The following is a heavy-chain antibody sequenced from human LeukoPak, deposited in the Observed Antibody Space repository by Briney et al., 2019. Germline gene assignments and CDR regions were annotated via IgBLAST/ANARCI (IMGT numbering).Heavy chain of an antibody. V-gene: IGHV3-23*01. CDR1: GFTFSSYA. CDR3: AKDPLRGYSGYDYDY. D-gene: IGHD5-12*01. J-gene: IGHJ4*02. Sequence: SGGSLRLSCAASGFTFSSYAMSGLRQAPGKGLAWVSAISGSGGSTYYADSVRGRFTISRDNSKNTLYLQMNSLRAEDTAVYYCAKDPLRGYSGYDYDYWGQGTLVTVSS. CDR2: ISGSGGST.